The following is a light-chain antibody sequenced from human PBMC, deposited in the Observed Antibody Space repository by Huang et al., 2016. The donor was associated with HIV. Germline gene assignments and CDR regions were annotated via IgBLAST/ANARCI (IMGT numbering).Light chain of an antibody. Sequence: DIQMTQSPSTLSASVGDRVTITCRASQSISSWLAWYQQIPGKAPKLLIYETSSLESGFPSRFNGSGSGTEFTLTINSLQPGDFATYYCLQSDSYPYTFGQGTKLDIK. J-gene: IGKJ2*01. CDR1: QSISSW. V-gene: IGKV1-5*03. CDR2: ETS. CDR3: LQSDSYPYT.